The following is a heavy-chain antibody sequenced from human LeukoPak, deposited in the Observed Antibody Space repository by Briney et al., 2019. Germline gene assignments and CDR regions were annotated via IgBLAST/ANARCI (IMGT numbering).Heavy chain of an antibody. CDR1: GDSISSYY. D-gene: IGHD1-26*01. J-gene: IGHJ5*02. CDR3: ARGIIVGATWGENDNWFDP. CDR2: IYYSGNT. V-gene: IGHV4-59*01. Sequence: PSETLSLTCTVSGDSISSYYWSWIRQPPGKGLEWIGYIYYSGNTNYNPSLKSRVTISVDTFKNQFSLKLSSVAAADTAVYYCARGIIVGATWGENDNWFDPWGQGTLVTVSS.